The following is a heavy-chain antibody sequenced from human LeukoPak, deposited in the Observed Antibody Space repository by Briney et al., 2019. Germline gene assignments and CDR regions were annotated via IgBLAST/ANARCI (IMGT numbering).Heavy chain of an antibody. D-gene: IGHD5-12*01. Sequence: GGSLRLSCAASGFTFSDYYMSWVRQAPGKGLEWVSFIRSSSSYVYYADSVKGRFTISRDNDKNSLYLQMSGLRAEDTAVYYCARVSYRGYSGYDFDFWGQGTLVTVSS. V-gene: IGHV3-21*01. J-gene: IGHJ4*02. CDR2: IRSSSSYV. CDR3: ARVSYRGYSGYDFDF. CDR1: GFTFSDYY.